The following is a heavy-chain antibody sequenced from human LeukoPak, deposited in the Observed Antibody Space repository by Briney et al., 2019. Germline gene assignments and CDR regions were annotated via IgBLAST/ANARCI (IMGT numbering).Heavy chain of an antibody. CDR1: GFTFSGYW. V-gene: IGHV3-7*01. J-gene: IGHJ4*02. D-gene: IGHD2-21*02. CDR3: ATDRDNSDWRNRFAS. CDR2: INQDASEI. Sequence: GGSLRLSCAASGFTFSGYWMNWYRQAPGKGLEWVGNINQDASEINYVDSVRGRFTIFRDNAKNSLHLQMNSLRAEDMAVYYCATDRDNSDWRNRFASWGQGTLVTVSS.